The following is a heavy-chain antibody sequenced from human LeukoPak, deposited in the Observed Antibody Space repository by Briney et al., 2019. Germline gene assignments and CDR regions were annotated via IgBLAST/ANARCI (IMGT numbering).Heavy chain of an antibody. J-gene: IGHJ4*02. CDR3: ATYRQVLLPFES. D-gene: IGHD2-8*02. CDR1: GVTFSTFA. CDR2: IFLSGGEI. V-gene: IGHV3-23*01. Sequence: GGSLRLSCEASGVTFSTFAMIWVRQPPGRGLEWVSSIFLSGGEIHYADSVRGRFTISRDNSKSTLSLQMNSLRAEDTAIYYCATYRQVLLPFESWGQGTLVTVSS.